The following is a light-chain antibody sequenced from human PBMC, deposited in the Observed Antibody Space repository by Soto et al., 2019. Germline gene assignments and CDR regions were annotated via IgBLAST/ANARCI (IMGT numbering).Light chain of an antibody. CDR3: QHYANWPLT. CDR2: DTS. Sequence: EIVMTQSPATLSVSPGEGATLSCRASQGIGSTLAWYQQQPGQTPRLLIYDTSIRATGVPARVRGSASGTEFTLTITSLQSEDLAVYYCQHYANWPLTFGVGTRVESK. V-gene: IGKV3-15*01. J-gene: IGKJ4*01. CDR1: QGIGST.